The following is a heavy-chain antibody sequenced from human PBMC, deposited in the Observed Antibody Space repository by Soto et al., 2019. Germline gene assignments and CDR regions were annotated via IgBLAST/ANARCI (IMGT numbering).Heavy chain of an antibody. CDR1: GFTFSSYS. CDR3: ARSRPLIAAAGHNWFDP. CDR2: ISSSSSYI. V-gene: IGHV3-21*01. D-gene: IGHD6-13*01. Sequence: GGSLRLSCAASGFTFSSYSMNWVRQAPGKGLEWVSSISSSSSYIYYADSVKGRFTISRDNAKNSLYLQMNSLRAEDTAVYYCARSRPLIAAAGHNWFDPWGQGTLVTVSS. J-gene: IGHJ5*02.